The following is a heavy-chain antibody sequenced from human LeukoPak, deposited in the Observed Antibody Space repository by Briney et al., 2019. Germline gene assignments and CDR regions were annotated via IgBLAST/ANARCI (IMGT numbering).Heavy chain of an antibody. J-gene: IGHJ5*02. CDR3: ARGVYTAMVPFLNWFDP. D-gene: IGHD5-18*01. V-gene: IGHV3-30-3*01. Sequence: GRSLRFSCAASGFTFSSYAMHWVRQAPGKGLEWVAVISYDGSNKYYADSVKGRFTISRDNSKNTLYLQMNSLRAEDTAVYYCARGVYTAMVPFLNWFDPWGQGTLVTVSS. CDR2: ISYDGSNK. CDR1: GFTFSSYA.